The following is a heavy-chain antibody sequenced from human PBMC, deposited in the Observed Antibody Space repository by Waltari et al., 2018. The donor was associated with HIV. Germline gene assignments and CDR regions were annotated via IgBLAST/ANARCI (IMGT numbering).Heavy chain of an antibody. CDR1: GDSISTYY. D-gene: IGHD3-10*02. V-gene: IGHV4-59*01. CDR3: ARGGRSHYVAN. Sequence: QVQLQESGPGLVKPSETLSLTCTVSGDSISTYYWSWIRQPPGKGLEWIGYIYYNGDTNYNPSLKSRVTISVDTSKSQFSLRLTSVTAADTAIYYCARGGRSHYVANWGQGTLVTVSS. CDR2: IYYNGDT. J-gene: IGHJ4*02.